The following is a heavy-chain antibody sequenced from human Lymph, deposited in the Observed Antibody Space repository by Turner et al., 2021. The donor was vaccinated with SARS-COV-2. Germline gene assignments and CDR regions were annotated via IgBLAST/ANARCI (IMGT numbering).Heavy chain of an antibody. V-gene: IGHV1-24*01. CDR1: GYTLPELS. CDR3: ATVLCTGSSCYYYGMDV. J-gene: IGHJ6*02. Sequence: QVQLVQSGAEVKKPGASVKVSCKVSGYTLPELSMHWVRQAPGKGLEWMGGFDPEDGEIIYAQKFHGRVTMTEDTSTDTAYMELSSLRSEDTAVYYCATVLCTGSSCYYYGMDVWGQGTTVTVSS. D-gene: IGHD2-15*01. CDR2: FDPEDGEI.